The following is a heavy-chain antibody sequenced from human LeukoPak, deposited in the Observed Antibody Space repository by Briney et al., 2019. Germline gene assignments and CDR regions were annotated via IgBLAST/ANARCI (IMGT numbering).Heavy chain of an antibody. CDR1: GFTFSSYS. CDR2: ISSSSSYI. J-gene: IGHJ4*02. D-gene: IGHD3-9*01. V-gene: IGHV3-21*01. Sequence: GGSLRLPCAASGFTFSSYSMNWVRQAPGKGLEWVSSISSSSSYIYYADSVKGRFTISRDNAKNSLYLQMNSLRAEDTAVYYCARDYYYDILTGYFDYWGQGTLVTVSS. CDR3: ARDYYYDILTGYFDY.